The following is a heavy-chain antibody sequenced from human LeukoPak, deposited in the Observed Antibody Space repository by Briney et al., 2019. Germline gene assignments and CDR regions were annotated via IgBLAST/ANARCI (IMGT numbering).Heavy chain of an antibody. CDR2: VSDDGTNK. Sequence: PGRSLRLSCAASGLTFSTYGMHWVRQAPGKGLEWVAGVSDDGTNKYYGDSVKGRFTISRDNSKNTVYLQMNSLRAEDTAVYYCAKGRPKDSSGVEFDYWGQGTLVTVSS. D-gene: IGHD6-19*01. V-gene: IGHV3-30*18. J-gene: IGHJ4*02. CDR1: GLTFSTYG. CDR3: AKGRPKDSSGVEFDY.